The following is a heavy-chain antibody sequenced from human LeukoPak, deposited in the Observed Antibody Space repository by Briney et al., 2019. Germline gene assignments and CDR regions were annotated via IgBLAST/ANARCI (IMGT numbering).Heavy chain of an antibody. V-gene: IGHV1-18*01. CDR1: GYTFTSYG. CDR3: ARDEYYFGSGSYFYFDY. Sequence: ASVKVSFKASGYTFTSYGISWVRQAPGQGLEWIGWISAYNGNTNYAQKLQGRVTMTTDTSTSTAYMELRSLRSDDTAVYYCARDEYYFGSGSYFYFDYWGQGTLVTVSS. J-gene: IGHJ4*02. CDR2: ISAYNGNT. D-gene: IGHD3-10*01.